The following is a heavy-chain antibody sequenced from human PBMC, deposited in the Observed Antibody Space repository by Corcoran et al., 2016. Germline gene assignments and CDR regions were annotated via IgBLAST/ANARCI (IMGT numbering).Heavy chain of an antibody. J-gene: IGHJ4*02. Sequence: QVQLVQSGAEVKKPGASVKVSCKASGYTFTSYYMHWVRQAPGQGLEWMGIINPSGGSTSYAQKFPGRVTMTRDTSTSTVYMELSSLRSEDTAVYYCARSVSSEDYFDYWGQGTLVTVSS. CDR2: INPSGGST. CDR3: ARSVSSEDYFDY. V-gene: IGHV1-46*01. CDR1: GYTFTSYY.